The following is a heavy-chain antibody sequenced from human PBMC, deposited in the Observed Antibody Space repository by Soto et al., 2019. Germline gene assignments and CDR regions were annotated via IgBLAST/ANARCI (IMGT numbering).Heavy chain of an antibody. D-gene: IGHD6-19*01. V-gene: IGHV1-8*01. CDR3: ARGRGWRDY. CDR1: GYMFTSYY. CDR2: MDPKTGNT. J-gene: IGHJ4*02. Sequence: VASVKVSCKASGYMFTSYYINWVRQATGQGLEWMGWMDPKTGNTDYGQKFQGRVTMTRNTSISTAYMELSSLTSEDTAVYYCARGRGWRDYWGQGTLVTVPS.